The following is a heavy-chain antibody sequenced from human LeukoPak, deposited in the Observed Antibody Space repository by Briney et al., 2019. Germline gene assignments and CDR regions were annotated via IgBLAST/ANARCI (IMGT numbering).Heavy chain of an antibody. CDR2: INPNTGGT. CDR3: AREGAGGSWAGY. V-gene: IGHV1-2*02. J-gene: IGHJ4*02. CDR1: GYTFTVYY. Sequence: ASVKVSCKASGYTFTVYYMHWVRQAPGQGLEWVGWINPNTGGTSYAQKFQGRVTVTRDTSIATAYMELTRLTSGDTAAYYCAREGAGGSWAGYWGQGTLVTVSS. D-gene: IGHD3-10*01.